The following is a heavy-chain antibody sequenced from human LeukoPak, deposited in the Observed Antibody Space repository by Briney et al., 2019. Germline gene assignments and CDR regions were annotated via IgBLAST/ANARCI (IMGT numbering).Heavy chain of an antibody. CDR3: AAELYGVYTDCCTFHL. CDR2: IIVGSGAT. CDR1: GFTFSTSA. D-gene: IGHD4-17*01. Sequence: SVKVSCKTSGFTFSTSAVQWVRQARGHRLEWIGWIIVGSGATNYAQSLQGRFTITRDMSTNTAYMELSSLGSEDSAVYYCAAELYGVYTDCCTFHLWGQGTLVTVSS. V-gene: IGHV1-58*01. J-gene: IGHJ3*01.